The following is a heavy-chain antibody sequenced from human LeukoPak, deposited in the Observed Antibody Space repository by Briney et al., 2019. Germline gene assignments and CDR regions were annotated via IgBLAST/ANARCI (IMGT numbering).Heavy chain of an antibody. CDR1: RGTLISYA. CDR2: ISAYNGNT. CDR3: ARDDRSSGWLHSFDY. J-gene: IGHJ4*02. V-gene: IGHV1-18*01. Sequence: ASVKVSCKATRGTLISYAISWVRQAPGQGLEGMGWISAYNGNTNYAQKLQGRVTMTTDTSTSTAYMELRSLRSDDTAVYYCARDDRSSGWLHSFDYWGQGTLVTVSS. D-gene: IGHD6-19*01.